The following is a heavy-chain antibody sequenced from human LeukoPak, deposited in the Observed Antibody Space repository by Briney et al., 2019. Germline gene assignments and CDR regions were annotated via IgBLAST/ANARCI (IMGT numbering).Heavy chain of an antibody. CDR3: AKLKQWLVRSSFDY. CDR2: IWYDGSNK. D-gene: IGHD6-19*01. Sequence: GGSLRLSCAASGFTFSSYGMHWVRQAPGKGLEWVAVIWYDGSNKYYADSVKGRFTISRDNSKNTLYLQMNSLRAEDTAVYYCAKLKQWLVRSSFDYWGQGTLVTVSS. V-gene: IGHV3-33*06. J-gene: IGHJ4*02. CDR1: GFTFSSYG.